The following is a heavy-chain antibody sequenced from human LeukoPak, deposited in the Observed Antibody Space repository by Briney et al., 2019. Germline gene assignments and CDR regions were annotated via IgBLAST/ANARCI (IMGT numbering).Heavy chain of an antibody. V-gene: IGHV3-20*04. J-gene: IGHJ4*02. D-gene: IGHD3-10*01. CDR2: INWNGGST. CDR3: ARDGPSIGSGSASDY. Sequence: GSLSLSCAASGFTFDDYGMSWVRQAPGKGLECFCGINWNGGSTGYADSVTGRFTTSRENAKKSLYLQMNSLRAEATALYYFARDGPSIGSGSASDYWGQGNLVTV. CDR1: GFTFDDYG.